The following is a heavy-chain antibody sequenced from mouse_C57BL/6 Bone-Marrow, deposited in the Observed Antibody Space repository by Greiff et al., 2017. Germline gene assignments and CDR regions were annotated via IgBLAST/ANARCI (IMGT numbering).Heavy chain of an antibody. CDR2: IWSDGST. J-gene: IGHJ4*01. Sequence: QVQLQQSGPGLVAPSQSLSITCTVSGFSLTSYGVHWVRQPPGKGLEWLVVIWSDGSTTYNSALKSRLSISKDNSNSQVFLKMNSLQTDDTAMYYPARHGYDYGGGAIDYWGQGTSVTVSS. CDR3: ARHGYDYGGGAIDY. CDR1: GFSLTSYG. V-gene: IGHV2-6-1*01. D-gene: IGHD2-4*01.